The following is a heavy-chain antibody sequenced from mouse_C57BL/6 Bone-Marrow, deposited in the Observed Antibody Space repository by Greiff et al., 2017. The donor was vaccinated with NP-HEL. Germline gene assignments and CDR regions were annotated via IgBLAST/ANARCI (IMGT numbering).Heavy chain of an antibody. CDR1: GYSFTGYY. V-gene: IGHV1-42*01. J-gene: IGHJ1*03. Sequence: EVKLQESGPELVKPGASVKISCKASGYSFTGYYMNWVKQSPEKSLEWIGEINPSTGGTTYNQKFKAKATLTVDKSSSTAYMQLKSLTSEDSAVYYCARWEDDYDGYFDVWGTGTTVTVSS. CDR2: INPSTGGT. D-gene: IGHD2-4*01. CDR3: ARWEDDYDGYFDV.